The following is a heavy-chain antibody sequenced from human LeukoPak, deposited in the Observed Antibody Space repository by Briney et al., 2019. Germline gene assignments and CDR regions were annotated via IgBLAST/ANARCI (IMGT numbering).Heavy chain of an antibody. Sequence: GGSLRLSCAASGFTFSSYSMHWVRQAPGKGLEWVSSITSSSSYIYYADSLKGRFTISRDSAKNSLYLQMNSLRAEDTAVYYCARMYSSTRAAYYMDVWGKGTKVTVSS. V-gene: IGHV3-21*01. J-gene: IGHJ6*03. CDR2: ITSSSSYI. CDR3: ARMYSSTRAAYYMDV. D-gene: IGHD6-13*01. CDR1: GFTFSSYS.